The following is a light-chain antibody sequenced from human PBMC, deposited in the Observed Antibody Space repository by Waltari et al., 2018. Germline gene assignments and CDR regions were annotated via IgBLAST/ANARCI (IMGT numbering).Light chain of an antibody. J-gene: IGLJ3*02. Sequence: QSVLTQPPPASGAPGQTVAIPCSESASNIGSRVVTWYTPLPGTTPTPLIYSNDQRPSGVPGRFSGSKSATSASLAISGLQSEDEAHYYCAAWDDSINGPAFGGGTKLTVL. V-gene: IGLV1-44*01. CDR2: SND. CDR3: AAWDDSINGPA. CDR1: ASNIGSRV.